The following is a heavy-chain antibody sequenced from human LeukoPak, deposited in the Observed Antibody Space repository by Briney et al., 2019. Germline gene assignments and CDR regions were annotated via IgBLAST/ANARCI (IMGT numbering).Heavy chain of an antibody. J-gene: IGHJ4*02. V-gene: IGHV5-51*01. CDR1: GYSFTTYW. CDR3: ARRLGTTNTLDF. CDR2: IYPDDSDT. D-gene: IGHD1-7*01. Sequence: GESLQISCKGSGYSFTTYWIVWVRQMPGKGLEWMGIIYPDDSDTRYSPSFQGQVTISADKSISTAYLQWSSLKASDTAMYYCARRLGTTNTLDFWGQGTLVTVS.